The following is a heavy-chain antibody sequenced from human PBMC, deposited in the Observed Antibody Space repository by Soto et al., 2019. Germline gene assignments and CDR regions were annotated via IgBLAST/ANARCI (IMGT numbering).Heavy chain of an antibody. CDR2: ISYDGSNK. D-gene: IGHD3-10*01. V-gene: IGHV3-30-3*01. Sequence: QVQLVESGGGVVQPGRSLRLSCAASGFTFSSYAMHWVRQAPGKGLEWVAVISYDGSNKYYADSVKGRFTISRDNSKNPLYLQMNSLRAEDTAVYYCASRRVRGVIVDYWGQGTLVTVSS. CDR1: GFTFSSYA. J-gene: IGHJ4*02. CDR3: ASRRVRGVIVDY.